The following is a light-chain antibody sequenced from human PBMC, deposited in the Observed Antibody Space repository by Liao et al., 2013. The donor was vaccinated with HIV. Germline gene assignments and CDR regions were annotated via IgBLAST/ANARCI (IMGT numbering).Light chain of an antibody. CDR3: QSADSSGTLGV. CDR1: AMPNQY. V-gene: IGLV3-25*03. J-gene: IGLJ2*01. Sequence: SYELTQSPSVSVSPGQTARITCSGDAMPNQYAYWYQQRPGQAPVLVMYKDSERPSGIPERFSGSSSGTTVTLTISGVQAEDEADYYCQSADSSGTLGVFGGGTKLTVL. CDR2: KDS.